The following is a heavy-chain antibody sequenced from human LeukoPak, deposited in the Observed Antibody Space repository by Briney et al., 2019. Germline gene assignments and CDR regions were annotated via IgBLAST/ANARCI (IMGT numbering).Heavy chain of an antibody. CDR3: ARQIPGGVILASHLDY. Sequence: PSETLSLTCTVCGGSITTSSCYWGWLRQPPGKGLKWIGSVYYSGTTYYNPSLKSRVTISVDTSKNQFSVKLNSVTAADTAVYYCARQIPGGVILASHLDYWGQGSLVSVSS. CDR1: GGSITTSSCY. J-gene: IGHJ4*02. D-gene: IGHD2-21*01. CDR2: VYYSGTT. V-gene: IGHV4-39*01.